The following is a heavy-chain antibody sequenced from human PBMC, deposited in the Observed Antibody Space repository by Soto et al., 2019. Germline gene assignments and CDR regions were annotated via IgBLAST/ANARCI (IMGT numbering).Heavy chain of an antibody. CDR3: ARSYGSGRGY. J-gene: IGHJ4*02. V-gene: IGHV4-31*01. CDR2: IYYSGST. Sequence: QVQLQESGPGLVKPSQTLSLTCTVSGGSISSGGYYWSWIRQHPGKGLEWIGYIYYSGSTYYNPSLKXXVXIXXDPSKNQFSLKLSSVPAADTAVYYCARSYGSGRGYWGQGTLVTVSS. D-gene: IGHD3-10*01. CDR1: GGSISSGGYY.